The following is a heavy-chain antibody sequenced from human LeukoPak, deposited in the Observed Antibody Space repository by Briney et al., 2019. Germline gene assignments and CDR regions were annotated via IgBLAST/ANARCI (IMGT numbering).Heavy chain of an antibody. Sequence: SETLSLTCTVSGGSISSGDYYWSWIRQPPGKGLEWIGYIYYSGSTYYNPSLKSRVTISVDTSKNQFSLKLSSVTAADTAVYYCARRDGYYDSSGYSYYFDYWGQGTLVTVSS. V-gene: IGHV4-30-4*01. CDR2: IYYSGST. CDR3: ARRDGYYDSSGYSYYFDY. J-gene: IGHJ4*02. CDR1: GGSISSGDYY. D-gene: IGHD3-22*01.